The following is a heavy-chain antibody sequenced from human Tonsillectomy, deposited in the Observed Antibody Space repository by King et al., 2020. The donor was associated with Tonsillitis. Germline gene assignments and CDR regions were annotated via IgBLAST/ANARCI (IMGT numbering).Heavy chain of an antibody. V-gene: IGHV3-9*01. CDR2: ISWNSGSI. D-gene: IGHD4-11*01. CDR1: GFTFDDYA. J-gene: IGHJ4*02. Sequence: QLVQSGGGLVQPGRSLRLSCAASGFTFDDYAMHWVRQAPGKGLEWVSGISWNSGSIGYADSVKGRFTISRDNAKNSLYLQMNSLRAEDTALYYCAKDCGRGSLTYSFDYWGQGTLVTVPS. CDR3: AKDCGRGSLTYSFDY.